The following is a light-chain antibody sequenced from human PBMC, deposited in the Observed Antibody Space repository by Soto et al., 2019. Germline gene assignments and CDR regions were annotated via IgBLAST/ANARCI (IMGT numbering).Light chain of an antibody. V-gene: IGKV1-9*01. J-gene: IGKJ5*01. Sequence: DIQLTQSPSLLSASVGDRVTITFRASHDISTYLAWYQQTTGKAPKLMIYEASTLQSGVPSRFSGSRSGTEFTLTISGLLTEDFSTYHCQQLNTLPFTFGQGTRLEIK. CDR3: QQLNTLPFT. CDR2: EAS. CDR1: HDISTY.